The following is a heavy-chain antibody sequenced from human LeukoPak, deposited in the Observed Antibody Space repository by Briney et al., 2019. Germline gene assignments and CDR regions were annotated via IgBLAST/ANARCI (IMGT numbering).Heavy chain of an antibody. CDR1: GDSISSGNYY. CDR2: IYHSGNT. J-gene: IGHJ4*02. V-gene: IGHV4-30-2*01. CDR3: ARIAAVLFYFDY. Sequence: SETLSLTCTVSGDSISSGNYYWSWVRQPPGKGLEWIGYIYHSGNTYCNPSLKSRVTISVDRCKNQLSLKLSSMTAADTAVYYCARIAAVLFYFDYWGQGTLVTVSS. D-gene: IGHD6-13*01.